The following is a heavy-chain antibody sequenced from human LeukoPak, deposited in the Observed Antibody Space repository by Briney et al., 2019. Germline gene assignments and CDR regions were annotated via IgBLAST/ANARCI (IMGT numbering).Heavy chain of an antibody. CDR3: ARRIVAAADPYYYYGMDV. J-gene: IGHJ6*02. CDR1: GGSFSGYY. Sequence: SETLSLTCAVYGGSFSGYYWSWIRQPPGKGLEWIGEINHSGSINYNPSLKSRVTISVDTSKNQFSLKLSSVTAADTAVYYCARRIVAAADPYYYYGMDVWGQGTTVTVSS. D-gene: IGHD6-13*01. CDR2: INHSGSI. V-gene: IGHV4-34*01.